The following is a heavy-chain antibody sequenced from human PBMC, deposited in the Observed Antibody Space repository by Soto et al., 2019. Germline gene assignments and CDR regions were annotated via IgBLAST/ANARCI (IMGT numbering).Heavy chain of an antibody. CDR1: GYTFTSYD. J-gene: IGHJ3*02. Sequence: ASVKVSCKASGYTFTSYDINWVRQATGQGLEWMGWMNPNSGNTGYAQKFQGRVTMTRNTSISTAYMELSSLRSEDTAVYYRASMYSSSWHDAFDIWGQGTMVTVSS. V-gene: IGHV1-8*01. CDR3: ASMYSSSWHDAFDI. CDR2: MNPNSGNT. D-gene: IGHD6-13*01.